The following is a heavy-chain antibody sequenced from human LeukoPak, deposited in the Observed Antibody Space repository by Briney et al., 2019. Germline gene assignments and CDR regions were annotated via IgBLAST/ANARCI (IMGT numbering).Heavy chain of an antibody. D-gene: IGHD2-2*01. CDR3: ARHPDIVVVPAAPSDYYYYMDV. CDR1: GGSISSGDYY. V-gene: IGHV4-30-4*08. J-gene: IGHJ6*03. CDR2: IYYSGST. Sequence: PSQTLSLTCTVSGGSISSGDYYWSWIRQPLGKGLEWIGYIYYSGSTYYNPSLKSRVTISVDTSKNQFSLKLSSVTAADTAVYYCARHPDIVVVPAAPSDYYYYMDVWGKGTTVTVSS.